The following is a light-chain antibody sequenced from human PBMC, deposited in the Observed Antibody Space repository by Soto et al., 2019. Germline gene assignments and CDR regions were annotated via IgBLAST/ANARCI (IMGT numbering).Light chain of an antibody. CDR1: QSVRSDY. V-gene: IGKV3-20*01. CDR2: GAS. J-gene: IGKJ5*01. Sequence: EIVLTQSPGTLSFSPWERSTLSFMASQSVRSDYLAWYQQKPGQAPRLHIYGASTRATGIPARFSGSGSGTEFTLTISSLQPDDFATYYCQQYNTYSTFGQGTRLEIK. CDR3: QQYNTYST.